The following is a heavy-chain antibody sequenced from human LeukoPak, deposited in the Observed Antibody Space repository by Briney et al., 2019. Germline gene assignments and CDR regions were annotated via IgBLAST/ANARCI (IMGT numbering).Heavy chain of an antibody. D-gene: IGHD1-20*01. J-gene: IGHJ4*02. CDR2: ISTSSSYI. Sequence: GGSLPLSCPPSRFYLRAYTTNFVRQAPANGLEWMSCISTSSSYISYAASVKGRFTTSRDNAETSLYLQMHSLRGEDTALYYCARDDNWNDKPFDFGSQGTLVTVSS. CDR1: RFYLRAYT. CDR3: ARDDNWNDKPFDF. V-gene: IGHV3-21*01.